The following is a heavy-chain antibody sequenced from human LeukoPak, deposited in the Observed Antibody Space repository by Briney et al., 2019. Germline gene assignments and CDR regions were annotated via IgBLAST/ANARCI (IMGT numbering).Heavy chain of an antibody. CDR2: INHSGST. Sequence: SETLSLTCAVYGGSFSGYYWSWIRQPPGKGLEWIGEINHSGSTNYNPSLKSRVTISVDMSKNQFSLKLSSVTAADTAVYYCARGHGVAAAGRYFQHWGQGTLVTVSS. D-gene: IGHD6-13*01. CDR3: ARGHGVAAAGRYFQH. J-gene: IGHJ1*01. V-gene: IGHV4-34*01. CDR1: GGSFSGYY.